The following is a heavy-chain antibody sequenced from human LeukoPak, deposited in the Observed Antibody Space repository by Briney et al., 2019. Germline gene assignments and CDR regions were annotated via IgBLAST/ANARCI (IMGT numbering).Heavy chain of an antibody. J-gene: IGHJ4*02. V-gene: IGHV3-23*01. CDR2: ISTSGDST. CDR3: ARGRGSPYYFDC. CDR1: GFTFSNYA. D-gene: IGHD1-26*01. Sequence: TGGSLRLSCAASGFTFSNYAMTWVRQAPGKGLEWVSSISTSGDSTASAASVKGRFTISRDNSKNTLCLQLNSLRAEDTAVYYCARGRGSPYYFDCWGQGTLVTVSS.